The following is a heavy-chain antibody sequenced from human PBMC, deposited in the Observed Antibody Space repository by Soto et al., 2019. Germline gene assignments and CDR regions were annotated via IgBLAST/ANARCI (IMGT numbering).Heavy chain of an antibody. CDR3: ASSGGIAAAGPSFDY. J-gene: IGHJ4*02. V-gene: IGHV1-2*02. D-gene: IGHD6-13*01. CDR1: GYTFTGYY. Sequence: GASVKVSCKASGYTFTGYYMHWVRQAPGQGLEWMEWINPNSGGTNYAQKFQGRVTMTRDTSISTAYMELSRLRSDDTAVYYCASSGGIAAAGPSFDYWGQGTLVTVSS. CDR2: INPNSGGT.